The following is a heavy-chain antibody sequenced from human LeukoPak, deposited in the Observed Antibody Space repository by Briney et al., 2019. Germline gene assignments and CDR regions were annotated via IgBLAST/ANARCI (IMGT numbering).Heavy chain of an antibody. D-gene: IGHD6-13*01. Sequence: SETLSLTCTVSGGSISSYYWSWIRQPPGKGLGWIGYIYYSGGTNYNPSLKSRVTISVDTSKSQLSLKLSSVTAADTAVYFCARHWETSSWYVDYWGQGTLVTVSS. CDR3: ARHWETSSWYVDY. J-gene: IGHJ4*02. CDR2: IYYSGGT. V-gene: IGHV4-59*08. CDR1: GGSISSYY.